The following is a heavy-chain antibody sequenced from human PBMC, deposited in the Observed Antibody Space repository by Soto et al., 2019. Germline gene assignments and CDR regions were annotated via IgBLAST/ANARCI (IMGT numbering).Heavy chain of an antibody. J-gene: IGHJ4*02. CDR1: GGSISSGDYY. V-gene: IGHV4-30-4*01. CDR3: AREPYDYVWGSYRYGLYYFDY. CDR2: IYYSGST. D-gene: IGHD3-16*02. Sequence: SETLSLTCTVSGGSISSGDYYWSWIRQPPGKGQEWIGYIYYSGSTYYNPSLKSRVTISVDTSKNQFSLKLSSVTAADTAVYYCAREPYDYVWGSYRYGLYYFDYWGQGTLVTVSS.